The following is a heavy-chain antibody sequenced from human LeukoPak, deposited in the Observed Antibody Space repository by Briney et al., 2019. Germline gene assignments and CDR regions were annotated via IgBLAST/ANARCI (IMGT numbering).Heavy chain of an antibody. V-gene: IGHV4-59*08. CDR2: IKYSGST. Sequence: SETLSLTCSVSGGSISSYYWSWIRQPPGKGLEWIGYIKYSGSTNYNPSLKSRVTISVDTSKNQFSLKLSSVTAADTAVYYCARGYSSSWYFNWFDPWGQGTLVTVSS. CDR3: ARGYSSSWYFNWFDP. D-gene: IGHD6-13*01. CDR1: GGSISSYY. J-gene: IGHJ5*02.